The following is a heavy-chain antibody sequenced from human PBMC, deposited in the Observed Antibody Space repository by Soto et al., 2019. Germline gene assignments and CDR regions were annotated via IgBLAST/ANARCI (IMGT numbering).Heavy chain of an antibody. J-gene: IGHJ4*02. CDR3: ASRDPGTSVDY. CDR2: IYRTGST. CDR1: GGSFTSNNW. Sequence: SETLSLTCAVSGGSFTSNNWWTWVRPPPGQGLEWIGEIYRTGSTNYNPSLKSRVTISLDKSENQFSLKVTSLTAADTAVYYCASRDPGTSVDYWGQGTLVTVSS. D-gene: IGHD1-7*01. V-gene: IGHV4-4*02.